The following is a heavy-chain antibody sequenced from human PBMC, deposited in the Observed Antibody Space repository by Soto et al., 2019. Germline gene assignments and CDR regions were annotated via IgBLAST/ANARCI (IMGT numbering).Heavy chain of an antibody. CDR2: INPNSGGT. Sequence: GASVKVSCKASGYTFTGYYVHWVRQAPGQGLEWMGWINPNSGGTNYAQNFQGWVTMTRDRSISTVYMELTRLRSDDTAVYFCARGHSTDCSNGVCSFFYNHEMDVWGQGTTVTVSS. CDR1: GYTFTGYY. V-gene: IGHV1-2*04. D-gene: IGHD2-8*01. J-gene: IGHJ6*02. CDR3: ARGHSTDCSNGVCSFFYNHEMDV.